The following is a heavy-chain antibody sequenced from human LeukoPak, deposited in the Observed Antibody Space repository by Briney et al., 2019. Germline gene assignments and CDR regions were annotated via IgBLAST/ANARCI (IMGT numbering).Heavy chain of an antibody. V-gene: IGHV4-39*07. D-gene: IGHD4-23*01. CDR3: ARERARTTVVTRYFQH. CDR2: IYYSGST. Sequence: PSGTLSLTCTVSGGSISSSSYYWGWIRQPPGKGLEWIGSIYYSGSTYYNPSLKRRVTISVDTSKNQFSLKLSSVTAADTAVYYCARERARTTVVTRYFQHWGQGTLVTVSS. CDR1: GGSISSSSYY. J-gene: IGHJ1*01.